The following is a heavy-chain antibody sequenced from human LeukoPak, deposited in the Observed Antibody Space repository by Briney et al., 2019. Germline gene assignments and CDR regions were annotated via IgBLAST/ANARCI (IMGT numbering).Heavy chain of an antibody. CDR2: ISSTGSNT. V-gene: IGHV3-23*01. CDR1: GFTFSNYT. CDR3: AKGGDVYGSHYQMDV. Sequence: GGSLRLSCAASGFTFSNYTMTWVRQTPGKGLEWITAISSTGSNTYYADSVKGRFTISRDNSRNTLSMQLNSLRVEDSGIYVCAKGGDVYGSHYQMDVWGKGTTVTVSS. D-gene: IGHD2-21*02. J-gene: IGHJ6*03.